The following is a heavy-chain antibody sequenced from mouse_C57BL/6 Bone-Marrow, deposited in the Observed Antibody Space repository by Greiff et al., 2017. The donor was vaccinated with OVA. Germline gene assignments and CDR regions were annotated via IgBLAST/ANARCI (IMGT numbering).Heavy chain of an antibody. V-gene: IGHV1-82*01. Sequence: QVQLQQSGPELVKPGASVKISCKASGYAFSSSWMNWVKQRPGKGLEWIGRIYPGDGGTNYNGKFKGKATLTADKASSTAYMQLSSLTSEDAAVYFCARGATTVENYFDYWGQGTTLTGSS. D-gene: IGHD1-1*01. CDR2: IYPGDGGT. CDR1: GYAFSSSW. CDR3: ARGATTVENYFDY. J-gene: IGHJ2*01.